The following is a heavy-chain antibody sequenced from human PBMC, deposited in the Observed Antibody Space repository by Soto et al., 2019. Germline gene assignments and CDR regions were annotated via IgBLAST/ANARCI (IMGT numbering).Heavy chain of an antibody. V-gene: IGHV5-51*01. D-gene: IGHD2-15*01. Sequence: GESLKISCKGSGYSFTSYWIGWVRQMPGKGLEWMGIIYPGDSDTRCSPSFQGQVTISADKSISTAYLQWSSLKASDTAMYYCASSVVVAANHYYYYGMDVWGQGTTVTVSS. CDR1: GYSFTSYW. CDR3: ASSVVVAANHYYYYGMDV. CDR2: IYPGDSDT. J-gene: IGHJ6*02.